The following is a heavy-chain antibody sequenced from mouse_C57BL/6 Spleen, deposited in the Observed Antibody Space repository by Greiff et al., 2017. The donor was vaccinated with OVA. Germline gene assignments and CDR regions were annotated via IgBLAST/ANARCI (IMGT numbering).Heavy chain of an antibody. CDR2: IWTGGGT. V-gene: IGHV2-9-1*01. J-gene: IGHJ2*01. D-gene: IGHD2-2*01. Sequence: VQVVESGPGLVAPSQSLSITCTVSGFSLTSYAISWVRQPPGKGLEWLGVIWTGGGTNYNSALKSRLSISKDNSKSQVFLKMNSLQTDETARYYCAREREGDGYDGDYWGQGTTLTVSS. CDR3: AREREGDGYDGDY. CDR1: GFSLTSYA.